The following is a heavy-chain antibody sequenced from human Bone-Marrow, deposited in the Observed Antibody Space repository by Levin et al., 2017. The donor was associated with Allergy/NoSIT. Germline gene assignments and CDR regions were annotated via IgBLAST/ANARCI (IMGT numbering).Heavy chain of an antibody. J-gene: IGHJ4*02. CDR2: IYYSGST. D-gene: IGHD3-16*01. Sequence: SETLSLTCTVSGGSISSGGYYWSWIRQHPGKGLEWIGYIYYSGSTYYNPSLKSRVTISVDTSKNQFSLKLSSVTAADTAVYYCARGNYDYVWGRKGPFDYWGQGTLVTVSS. CDR3: ARGNYDYVWGRKGPFDY. CDR1: GGSISSGGYY. V-gene: IGHV4-31*03.